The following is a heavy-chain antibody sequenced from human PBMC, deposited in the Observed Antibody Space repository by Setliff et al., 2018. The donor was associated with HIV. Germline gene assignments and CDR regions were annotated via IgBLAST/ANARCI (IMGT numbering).Heavy chain of an antibody. Sequence: EASVKVSCKASGYTFTSYDINWVRQATGQGLEWMGWMNPNSGNTGYAQKFQGRVTMTRNTSISTAYMELSSLRSEDTAVYYCARGGYYYGSGKGNWFDPWGQGTLVTVSS. J-gene: IGHJ5*02. CDR2: MNPNSGNT. V-gene: IGHV1-8*02. CDR3: ARGGYYYGSGKGNWFDP. CDR1: GYTFTSYD. D-gene: IGHD3-10*01.